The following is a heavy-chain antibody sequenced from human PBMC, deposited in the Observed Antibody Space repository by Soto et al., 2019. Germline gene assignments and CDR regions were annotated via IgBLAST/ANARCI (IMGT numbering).Heavy chain of an antibody. CDR1: GYSLTELS. D-gene: IGHD6-13*01. J-gene: IGHJ4*02. Sequence: QVQLTQSGAEVKKPGAPVKVSCKVSGYSLTELSVHWVRQGPGKGLEWVGGFDPEETDTVYAQNLRGRLTMTEDRSTDTAYMELRGLTSEDTAVYYCAAERYPGAASATRFEYWGQGTLVTV. CDR3: AAERYPGAASATRFEY. V-gene: IGHV1-24*01. CDR2: FDPEETDT.